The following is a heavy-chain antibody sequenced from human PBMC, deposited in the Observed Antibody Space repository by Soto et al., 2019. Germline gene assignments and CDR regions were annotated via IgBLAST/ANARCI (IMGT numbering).Heavy chain of an antibody. CDR3: AHRWYGAAKGYFDY. J-gene: IGHJ4*02. CDR2: IYWDDDK. CDR1: GFSLSTSGVG. D-gene: IGHD1-20*01. Sequence: QITLKESGPTLVKPTQTLTLTCTFSGFSLSTSGVGVGWIRQPPGKALEWLALIYWDDDKRYSPSLKSRLTITKYTSQNQVVLTVTSMDPVNTATYYCAHRWYGAAKGYFDYWGQGTLVTVSS. V-gene: IGHV2-5*02.